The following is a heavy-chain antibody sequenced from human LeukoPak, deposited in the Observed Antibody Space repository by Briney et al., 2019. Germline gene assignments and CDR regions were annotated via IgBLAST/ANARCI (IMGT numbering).Heavy chain of an antibody. CDR2: MNPNSGNT. CDR3: GRGSTVTTFFSSRGTQDGWFHP. J-gene: IGHJ5*02. V-gene: IGHV1-8*03. CDR1: GYTFTSYD. Sequence: ASVKVSCKASGYTFTSYDINWVRQATGQGLEWMGWMNPNSGNTGYAQKFQGRVTITRNTSISTAYMELSSLRSEDTAVYYCGRGSTVTTFFSSRGTQDGWFHPWGQGTLVTVSS. D-gene: IGHD4-17*01.